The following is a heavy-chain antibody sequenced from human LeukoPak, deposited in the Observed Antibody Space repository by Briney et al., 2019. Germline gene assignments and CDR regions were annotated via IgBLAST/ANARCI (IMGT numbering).Heavy chain of an antibody. V-gene: IGHV4-39*07. CDR2: IYYSGST. Sequence: ETLSLTCTVSGGSISSSSYYWGWIRQPPGKGLEWIGSIYYSGSTNYNPSLKSRVTISVDTSKNQFSLKLSSVTAADTAVYYCARLHIAAAVDPLPYYFDYWGQGTLVTVSS. D-gene: IGHD6-13*01. CDR3: ARLHIAAAVDPLPYYFDY. J-gene: IGHJ4*02. CDR1: GGSISSSSYY.